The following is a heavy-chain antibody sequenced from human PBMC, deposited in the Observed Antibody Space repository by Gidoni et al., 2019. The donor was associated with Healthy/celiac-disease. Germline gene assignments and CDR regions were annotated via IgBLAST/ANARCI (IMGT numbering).Heavy chain of an antibody. CDR2: IYYSRST. CDR1: GGSIRSGGYY. CDR3: PRGEAVENYYYYGMDV. V-gene: IGHV4-31*03. J-gene: IGHJ6*02. D-gene: IGHD3-16*01. Sequence: QVQLQESGPGLVKPSQTMSLTCTVSGGSIRSGGYYWSWIRQHPGKGRECIWYIYYSRSTYYNPSLKSRVTISLDTSKNQFSLKLSSVTAADTAVYYCPRGEAVENYYYYGMDVWGQGTTVTVSS.